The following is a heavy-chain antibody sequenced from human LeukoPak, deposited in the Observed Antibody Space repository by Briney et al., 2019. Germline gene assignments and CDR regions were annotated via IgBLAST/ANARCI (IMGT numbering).Heavy chain of an antibody. Sequence: SETLSLTCTVSGGSISSYYWSWIRQPPGKGLEWIGYIYYSGSTNYNPSLKSRVTISVDTSKNQFSLKLSSVTAADTAVYYCAREGYCSGGSCFDYWGQGTLVTVSS. CDR3: AREGYCSGGSCFDY. CDR1: GGSISSYY. V-gene: IGHV4-59*01. D-gene: IGHD2-15*01. CDR2: IYYSGST. J-gene: IGHJ4*01.